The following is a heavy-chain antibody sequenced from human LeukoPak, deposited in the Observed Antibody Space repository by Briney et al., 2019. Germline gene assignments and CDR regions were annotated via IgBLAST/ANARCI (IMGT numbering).Heavy chain of an antibody. D-gene: IGHD5-12*01. CDR1: GFTFSSYG. CDR3: AKDMASGYDYGDYYYMDV. V-gene: IGHV3-30*02. J-gene: IGHJ6*03. Sequence: GGSLRLSCAASGFTFSSYGMHWVRQAPGKGLEWVAFIRYDGSNKYYADSVKGRFTISRDNSKNTLYLQMNSLRAEDTAVYYCAKDMASGYDYGDYYYMDVWGKGTTVTVSS. CDR2: IRYDGSNK.